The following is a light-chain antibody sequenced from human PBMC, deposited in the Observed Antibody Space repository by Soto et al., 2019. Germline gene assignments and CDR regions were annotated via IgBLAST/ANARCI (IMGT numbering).Light chain of an antibody. CDR3: QQYNSYST. Sequence: DIQMTQSPSSLSASVGDRVTITCRASQSISSYLNWYRQTPGKAPELLIYTASTLQSGVPSRFSGSGSGTDFTLTISSLQPDDFATYYCQQYNSYSTFGQGTRLEI. V-gene: IGKV1-39*01. CDR1: QSISSY. CDR2: TAS. J-gene: IGKJ5*01.